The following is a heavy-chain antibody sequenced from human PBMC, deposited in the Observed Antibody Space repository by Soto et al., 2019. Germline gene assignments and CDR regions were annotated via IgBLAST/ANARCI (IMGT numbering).Heavy chain of an antibody. Sequence: ASVKVSCKASGYTFTSYAMHWVRQAPGQRLEWMGWINAGNGNTKYSQKFQGRVTITRDTSASTAYMELSSLRSEDTAVYYCARVLCCYTDAFDIWGQGTMVTVSS. D-gene: IGHD2-2*02. J-gene: IGHJ3*02. CDR2: INAGNGNT. CDR3: ARVLCCYTDAFDI. V-gene: IGHV1-3*01. CDR1: GYTFTSYA.